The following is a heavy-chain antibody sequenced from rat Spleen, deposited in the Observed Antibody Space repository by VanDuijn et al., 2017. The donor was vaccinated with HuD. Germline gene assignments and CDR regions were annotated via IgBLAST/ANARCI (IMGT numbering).Heavy chain of an antibody. CDR3: TTDRLGADYFDY. V-gene: IGHV5-29*01. CDR1: GFTFSNYG. CDR2: ISHDGSGT. J-gene: IGHJ2*01. D-gene: IGHD5-1*01. Sequence: EVQLVESGGGLVQPGRSLKLSCAASGFTFSNYGMAWVRQAPTKGLEWVATISHDGSGTDYRDSVKGRFTISRDNAKSTPYLKMDSLRSEDTATYYCTTDRLGADYFDYWGQGVMVTVSS.